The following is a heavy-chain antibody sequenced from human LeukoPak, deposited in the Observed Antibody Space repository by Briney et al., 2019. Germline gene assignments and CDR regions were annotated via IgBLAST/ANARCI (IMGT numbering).Heavy chain of an antibody. CDR3: ASLSSGAGFDV. J-gene: IGHJ3*01. CDR2: LHASEST. V-gene: IGHV4-4*07. D-gene: IGHD3-22*01. Sequence: PSETLSLTCSVSGAYMSNYYWTWVRQSAAQGLEWIGRLHASESTIYNPSLKSRVTMSLDTSKDQLSLTLTSVTAADSAMYYCASLSSGAGFDVWGQGTVVTV. CDR1: GAYMSNYY.